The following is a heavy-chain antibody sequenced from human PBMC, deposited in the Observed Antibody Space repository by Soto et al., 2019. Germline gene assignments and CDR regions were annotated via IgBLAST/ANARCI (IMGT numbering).Heavy chain of an antibody. V-gene: IGHV1-18*01. CDR3: AREGVVDTEIVVAGYGFADDY. CDR1: GYTFTSYG. CDR2: ISAYNGNT. D-gene: IGHD6-19*01. Sequence: ASVKVSCKASGYTFTSYGISWVRQAPGQGLEWMGWISAYNGNTNYAQKLQGRVTMTTDTSTSTAYMELRSLRSDDTAVYYCAREGVVDTEIVVAGYGFADDYWGQGTLVTVSS. J-gene: IGHJ4*02.